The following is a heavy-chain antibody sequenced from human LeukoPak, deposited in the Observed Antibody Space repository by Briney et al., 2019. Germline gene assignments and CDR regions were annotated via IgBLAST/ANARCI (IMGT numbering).Heavy chain of an antibody. CDR3: ARESLSGSYYYYYGMDV. V-gene: IGHV1-46*01. D-gene: IGHD1-26*01. J-gene: IGHJ6*02. Sequence: ASVKVSCKASGYTFTSYYMHWVRQAPGQGLEWMGIINPSGGSTSYAQKFQGRVTMTRDTSTSTVYLELSSLRSEDTAVYYCARESLSGSYYYYYGMDVWGQGTTVPVSS. CDR2: INPSGGST. CDR1: GYTFTSYY.